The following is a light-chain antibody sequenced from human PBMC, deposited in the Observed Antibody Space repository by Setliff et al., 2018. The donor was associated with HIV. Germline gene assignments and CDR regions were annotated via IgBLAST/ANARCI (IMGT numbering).Light chain of an antibody. CDR3: TSMTSRITWV. CDR2: EVT. CDR1: SSDVGGYNF. Sequence: QSVLTQPASVSGSPGQSITISCTGTSSDVGGYNFVSWYQQHPNKAPKVIIYEVTNRPSGVSYRFSGSKSGNTASLTISGLQAEDEADYYCTSMTSRITWVFGGGTK. J-gene: IGLJ3*02. V-gene: IGLV2-14*01.